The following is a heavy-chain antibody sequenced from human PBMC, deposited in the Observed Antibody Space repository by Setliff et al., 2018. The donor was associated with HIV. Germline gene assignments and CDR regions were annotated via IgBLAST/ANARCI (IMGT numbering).Heavy chain of an antibody. V-gene: IGHV4-61*02. J-gene: IGHJ4*02. Sequence: SETLSLTCTVSGGSISTGVYYWSWIRQPADKALEWIGRISASRSTNYNPSLESRVTLSIDTSNNQFSLKLTSVTAADTAVYYCARVYSRSWFFFDHWGQGILVTVSS. D-gene: IGHD6-13*01. CDR2: ISASRST. CDR3: ARVYSRSWFFFDH. CDR1: GGSISTGVYY.